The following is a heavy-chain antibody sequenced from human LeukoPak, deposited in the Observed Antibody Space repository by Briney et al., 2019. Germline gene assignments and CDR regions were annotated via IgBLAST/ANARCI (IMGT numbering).Heavy chain of an antibody. J-gene: IGHJ3*02. CDR2: IYYSGST. Sequence: PSETLSLTCTVSGGSISSYYWSWIRQPPGKGLEWIGYIYYSGSTNYNPSLKSRVTISVDTSKNQFSLKLSSVTAADTAVYYCARHRYYYDSSGYHGTDAFDIWGQGTMVTVSS. V-gene: IGHV4-59*08. D-gene: IGHD3-22*01. CDR3: ARHRYYYDSSGYHGTDAFDI. CDR1: GGSISSYY.